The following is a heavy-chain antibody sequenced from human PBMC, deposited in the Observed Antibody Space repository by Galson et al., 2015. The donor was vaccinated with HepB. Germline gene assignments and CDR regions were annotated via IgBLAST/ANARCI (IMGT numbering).Heavy chain of an antibody. CDR3: ARDRPLTMVRGVPDNWFDP. CDR2: INPNSGGT. V-gene: IGHV1-2*02. CDR1: GYTFTGYY. Sequence: SVKVSCKASGYTFTGYYMHWVRQAPGQGLEWMGWINPNSGGTNYAQKFQGRVTMTRDTSISTAYMELSRLRSDDTAVYYCARDRPLTMVRGVPDNWFDPWGQGTLVTVSS. J-gene: IGHJ5*02. D-gene: IGHD3-10*01.